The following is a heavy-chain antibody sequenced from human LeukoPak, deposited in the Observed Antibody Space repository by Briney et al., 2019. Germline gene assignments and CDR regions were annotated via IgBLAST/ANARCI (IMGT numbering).Heavy chain of an antibody. D-gene: IGHD2-2*02. CDR2: IIPILGVA. CDR1: GGTLSSHT. CDR3: ARVFCTSPNCYMVFDY. V-gene: IGHV1-69*02. J-gene: IGHJ4*02. Sequence: SVKVSCKASGGTLSSHTISWVRQAPGQGLEWMGRIIPILGVANYAQKFQGRVTLTADKSTSTAYMELSSLRSEDTAVYYCARVFCTSPNCYMVFDYWGQGTLVTVSS.